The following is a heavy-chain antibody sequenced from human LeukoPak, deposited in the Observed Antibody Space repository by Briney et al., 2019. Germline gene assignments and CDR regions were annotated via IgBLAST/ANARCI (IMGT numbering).Heavy chain of an antibody. CDR3: ARGRNSLEPGLDY. J-gene: IGHJ4*02. CDR2: IYSGGST. D-gene: IGHD1-1*01. Sequence: GGSLRLSCAASGFTVSSNYMSWVRQAPGKGLEWVSVIYSGGSTYYADSVKGRFTISRDNSKNTLYLQMNSPRAEDTAVYYCARGRNSLEPGLDYWGQGTLVTVSS. CDR1: GFTVSSNY. V-gene: IGHV3-53*01.